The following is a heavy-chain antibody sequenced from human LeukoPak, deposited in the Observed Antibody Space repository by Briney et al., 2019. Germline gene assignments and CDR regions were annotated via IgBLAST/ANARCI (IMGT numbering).Heavy chain of an antibody. V-gene: IGHV7-4-1*02. D-gene: IGHD6-19*01. J-gene: IGHJ4*02. CDR1: GYTFTRYA. Sequence: ASVKVSCKASGYTFTRYAMNWLRQAPGQGLEWMGWINPNTGNPTYAQAFTGRFVFSLNTSVSTAYLQISSLNTEDTAVYYCAIDQPVAGVSNFDSWGQGTLVTVSS. CDR2: INPNTGNP. CDR3: AIDQPVAGVSNFDS.